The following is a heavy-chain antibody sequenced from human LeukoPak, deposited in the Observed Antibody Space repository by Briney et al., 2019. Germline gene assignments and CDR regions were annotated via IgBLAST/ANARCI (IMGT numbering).Heavy chain of an antibody. Sequence: PGGSLRLSCAASGFTFDDYAMHWVRQAPGKGLEWVSLIYTSTYYADSVQGRFTISRDNSKNTLYLQMNSLRAEDTAVYYCARSSGPKYYFDYWGQGTLVTVSS. D-gene: IGHD1-1*01. CDR2: IYTST. V-gene: IGHV3-66*01. J-gene: IGHJ4*02. CDR1: GFTFDDYA. CDR3: ARSSGPKYYFDY.